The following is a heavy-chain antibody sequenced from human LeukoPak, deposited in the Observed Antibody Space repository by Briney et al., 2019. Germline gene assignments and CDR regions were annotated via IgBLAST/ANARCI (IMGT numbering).Heavy chain of an antibody. D-gene: IGHD3-16*01. CDR3: AREGGYYFDY. CDR1: GYTLTELS. Sequence: GASVKVSCKVSGYTLTELSMHWVRQAPGQGLEWVGGIIPIFGTTTYAQNFQGRLTITTDEFTSTVYMELNRLRSEDTAIYFCAREGGYYFDYWGQGTLVTVSS. J-gene: IGHJ4*02. CDR2: IIPIFGTT. V-gene: IGHV1-69*05.